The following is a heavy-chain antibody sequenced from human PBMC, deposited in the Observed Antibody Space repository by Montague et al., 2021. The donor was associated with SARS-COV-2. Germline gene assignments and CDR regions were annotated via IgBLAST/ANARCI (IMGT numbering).Heavy chain of an antibody. J-gene: IGHJ4*02. D-gene: IGHD3-22*01. CDR3: ARVHYYTGYVDS. Sequence: SETLSHTCTVSGGSMRDYYWSWIRQPPGEGQEWIGYIYYSGSTDXNPSLNSRVTLSLDTSKNQFSLNLRSVTAADTAFYYCARVHYYTGYVDSWGQGTLVSVSS. V-gene: IGHV4-59*01. CDR1: GGSMRDYY. CDR2: IYYSGST.